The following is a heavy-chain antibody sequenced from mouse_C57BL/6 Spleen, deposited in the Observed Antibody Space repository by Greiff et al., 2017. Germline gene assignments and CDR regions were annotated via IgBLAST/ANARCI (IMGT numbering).Heavy chain of an antibody. D-gene: IGHD2-3*01. CDR2: IRNKANGYTT. V-gene: IGHV7-3*01. CDR1: GFTFTDYY. Sequence: EVQLVESGAGLVQPGGSLSLSCAASGFTFTDYYMSWVRQPPGKALEWLGFIRNKANGYTTEYSASVKGRFTISRDNSQSILYLQMNALRAEDSATYYCARLSFDGYYDYWGEGTSLTVSS. CDR3: ARLSFDGYYDY. J-gene: IGHJ2*02.